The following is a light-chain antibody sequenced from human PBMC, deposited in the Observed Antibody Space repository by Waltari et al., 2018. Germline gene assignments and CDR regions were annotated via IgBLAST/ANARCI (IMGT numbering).Light chain of an antibody. CDR1: GPDIGDFKY. J-gene: IGLJ2*01. CDR2: DVT. Sequence: QSALTQPASVSGSPGQSITISCTGAGPDIGDFKYVSWYQQHPGQAPKRLVYDVTNRPSGVSDRFSGSKSGNTASLIISGLQAGDEADYYCGSYTITSLVVFGGGTRLTVL. V-gene: IGLV2-14*03. CDR3: GSYTITSLVV.